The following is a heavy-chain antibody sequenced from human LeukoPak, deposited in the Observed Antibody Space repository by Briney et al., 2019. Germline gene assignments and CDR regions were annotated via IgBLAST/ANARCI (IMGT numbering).Heavy chain of an antibody. Sequence: SGPTLVKPTQTLTLTCTFSGFSLSTSGVGVGWIRQPPGKALEWLALIYWDDDKRYSPSLKSRLTITKDTSKNQVVLTMTNMDPVDTATYYCAHRGYSPNGNWFDPWGQGTLATVSS. CDR1: GFSLSTSGVG. CDR2: IYWDDDK. CDR3: AHRGYSPNGNWFDP. V-gene: IGHV2-5*02. J-gene: IGHJ5*02. D-gene: IGHD5-18*01.